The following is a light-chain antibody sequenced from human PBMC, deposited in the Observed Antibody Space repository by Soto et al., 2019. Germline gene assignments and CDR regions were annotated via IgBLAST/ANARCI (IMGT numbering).Light chain of an antibody. CDR3: QQYDNLPPYT. V-gene: IGKV1-33*01. Sequence: DIQMTQSPSSLSASVGDRVTITCQASRDISVYLNWYQQKRGKPPKLLVYDASNLQTGVPSRFSGSVSGTHFTFTISSLQPEDVATYYCQQYDNLPPYTFGQGTKLEIK. CDR1: RDISVY. J-gene: IGKJ2*01. CDR2: DAS.